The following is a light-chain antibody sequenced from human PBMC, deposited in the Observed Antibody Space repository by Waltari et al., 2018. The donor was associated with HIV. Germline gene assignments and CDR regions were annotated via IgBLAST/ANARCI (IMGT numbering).Light chain of an antibody. J-gene: IGLJ2*01. V-gene: IGLV2-23*02. CDR2: QVS. Sequence: QSAPTQPASVSGSPGQSITISCTGTSSDVGIYNLVSWYQQYPGKAPKLMSYQVSERPSGVSPRFAGSKSGNTASLTISGLQAEDEADYYCCSYTSSSAYVIFGGGTKLIVL. CDR3: CSYTSSSAYVI. CDR1: SSDVGIYNL.